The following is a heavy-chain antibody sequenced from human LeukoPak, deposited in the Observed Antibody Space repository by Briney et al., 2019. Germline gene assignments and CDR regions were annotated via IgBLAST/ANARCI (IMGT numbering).Heavy chain of an antibody. CDR3: AKETRYCSSTSCPTARSFDY. J-gene: IGHJ4*02. CDR1: GFTFSSYA. Sequence: GGSLRLSCAASGFTFSSYAMSWVRQAPGKGLEWVSAISSSGGSTYYADSVKGRFTISRDNSKNTLYLQMNSLRAEDTAVYYCAKETRYCSSTSCPTARSFDYWGQGTLVTVSS. CDR2: ISSSGGST. V-gene: IGHV3-23*01. D-gene: IGHD2-2*01.